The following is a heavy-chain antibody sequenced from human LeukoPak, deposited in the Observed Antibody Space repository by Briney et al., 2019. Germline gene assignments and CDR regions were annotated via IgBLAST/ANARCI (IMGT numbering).Heavy chain of an antibody. D-gene: IGHD3-3*01. J-gene: IGHJ3*02. CDR2: ISSSSYYI. CDR1: GLTFSTYS. V-gene: IGHV3-21*01. CDR3: ARDGWLKEWLFNDFDI. Sequence: PGGSLRLSCAASGLTFSTYSMNWVRQAPGKGLEWVSSISSSSYYIYYADSVKGRFTISRDNAKNSLYLQLNSLRAEDTAVYYCARDGWLKEWLFNDFDIWGQGTMVTVSS.